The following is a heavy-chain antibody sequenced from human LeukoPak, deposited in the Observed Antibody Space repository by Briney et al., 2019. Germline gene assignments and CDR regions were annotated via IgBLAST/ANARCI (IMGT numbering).Heavy chain of an antibody. Sequence: GGSLRLSCAASGFTFSSYEMNWVRQAPGKGLEWVSYISSSSSTIYYADSVKGRFTISRDNAKNSLYLQMNSLRAEDTAVYYCARDIKGIVGATLGYWGQGTLVTVSS. CDR2: ISSSSSTI. CDR3: ARDIKGIVGATLGY. D-gene: IGHD1-26*01. V-gene: IGHV3-48*03. J-gene: IGHJ4*02. CDR1: GFTFSSYE.